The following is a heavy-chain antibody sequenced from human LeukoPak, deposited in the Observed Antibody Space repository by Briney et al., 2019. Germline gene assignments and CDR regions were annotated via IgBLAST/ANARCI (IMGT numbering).Heavy chain of an antibody. D-gene: IGHD6-6*01. J-gene: IGHJ4*02. CDR3: ARDPSSHGGYFDY. V-gene: IGHV4-59*01. Sequence: SETLSLTCTVSGGSINSYYWSWIRQPPGKGLEWIGYIYYSGSTNYNPSLKSRVTISVDTSKNQFSLKLSSVTAADTAVYYCARDPSSHGGYFDYWGQGTLVTVFS. CDR2: IYYSGST. CDR1: GGSINSYY.